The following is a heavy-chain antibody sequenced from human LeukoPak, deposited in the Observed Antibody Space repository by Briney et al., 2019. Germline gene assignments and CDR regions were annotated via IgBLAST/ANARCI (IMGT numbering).Heavy chain of an antibody. CDR1: GGSISSYY. CDR3: ARGAGSTTSNDAFDI. V-gene: IGHV4-59*12. Sequence: PSETLSLTCTVSGGSISSYYWSWIRQPPGKGLEWIGYMFYTGNTYYNPSLKSRVTISVDTSKNQFSLKVSSVTAADTAVYYCARGAGSTTSNDAFDIWGQGTMVTVSS. J-gene: IGHJ3*02. D-gene: IGHD1-1*01. CDR2: MFYTGNT.